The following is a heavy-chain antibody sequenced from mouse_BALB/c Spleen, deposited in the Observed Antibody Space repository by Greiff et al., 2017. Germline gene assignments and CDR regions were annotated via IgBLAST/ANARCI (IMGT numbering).Heavy chain of an antibody. CDR1: GYSFTSYY. V-gene: IGHV1-66*01. CDR3: ARGGFAY. Sequence: QVQLKQSGPELVKPGASVKISCKASGYSFTSYYIHWVKQRPGQGLEWIGWIFPGSGNTKYNEKFKGKATLTADKSSSTAYMELSSLTSEDSAVYYCARGGFAYWGQGTLVTVSA. J-gene: IGHJ3*01. CDR2: IFPGSGNT.